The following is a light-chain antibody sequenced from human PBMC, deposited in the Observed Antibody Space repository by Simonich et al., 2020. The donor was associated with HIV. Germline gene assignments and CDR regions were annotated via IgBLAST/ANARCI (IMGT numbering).Light chain of an antibody. V-gene: IGLV2-14*03. CDR3: SSYTSSSTWV. CDR2: NVT. Sequence: QSALTQPASVSGSPGQSITISCIGTSSDFGTYNYVSWYQHHPGKAPKLIIFNVTDRPAGASIRFSGSKSGNTASLTISGLQAEDEADFYCSSYTSSSTWVFGGGTKVTVL. CDR1: SSDFGTYNY. J-gene: IGLJ3*02.